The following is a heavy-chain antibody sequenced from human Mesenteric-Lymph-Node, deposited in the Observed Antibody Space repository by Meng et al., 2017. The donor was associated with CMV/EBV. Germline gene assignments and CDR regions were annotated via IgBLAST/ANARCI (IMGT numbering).Heavy chain of an antibody. J-gene: IGHJ4*02. CDR1: GFTFSSYW. CDR3: AKVAMIRGVVFDF. CDR2: INSDGSST. Sequence: GESLKISCAASGFTFSSYWMHWVRQAPGKGLVWVSRINSDGSSTSYADSVKGRFTISRDNAKNSLYLQMNSLRADDTAVYYCAKVAMIRGVVFDFWGQGTLVTVSS. D-gene: IGHD3-10*01. V-gene: IGHV3-74*01.